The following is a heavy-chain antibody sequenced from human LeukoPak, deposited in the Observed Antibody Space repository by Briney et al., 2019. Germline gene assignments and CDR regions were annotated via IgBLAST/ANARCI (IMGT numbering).Heavy chain of an antibody. J-gene: IGHJ5*02. CDR3: ARHSSVLNSFDP. Sequence: GESLKISCKGSGYRFTNYWIGWVRQMPGKGLEWMGRIDPGDSQTNYSPSFQGHVTISADKSISTAYLQWSSLKASDTAMYYCARHSSVLNSFDPWGQGTLVTVSS. CDR1: GYRFTNYW. D-gene: IGHD3-22*01. CDR2: IDPGDSQT. V-gene: IGHV5-10-1*01.